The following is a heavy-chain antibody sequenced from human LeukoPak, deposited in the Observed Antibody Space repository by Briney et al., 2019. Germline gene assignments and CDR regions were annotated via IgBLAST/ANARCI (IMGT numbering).Heavy chain of an antibody. CDR2: IYSGGST. V-gene: IGHV3-53*01. J-gene: IGHJ4*02. CDR3: AKTLPTFYGSGSYYKNPIDY. D-gene: IGHD3-10*01. CDR1: GFIVRNYY. Sequence: GGSLRLSCAASGFIVRNYYLSWVRQAPGKGLEWVSVIYSGGSTYYADSVEGRFTISRDNSKNTLYLQMNSLRAEDTAVYYCAKTLPTFYGSGSYYKNPIDYWGQGTLVTVSS.